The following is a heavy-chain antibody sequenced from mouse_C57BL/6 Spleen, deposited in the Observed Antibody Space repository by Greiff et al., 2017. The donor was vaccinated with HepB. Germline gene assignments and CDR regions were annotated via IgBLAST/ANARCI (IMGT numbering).Heavy chain of an antibody. D-gene: IGHD1-1*01. Sequence: EVKLMESGGDLVKPGGSLKLSCAASGFTFSSYGMSWVRQTPDKRLEWVATISSGGSYTYYPDSVKGRFTISRDNAKNTLYLQMSSLKSEDTAMYYCASSYGSSLYYAMDYWGQGTSVTVSS. CDR1: GFTFSSYG. V-gene: IGHV5-6*01. CDR3: ASSYGSSLYYAMDY. J-gene: IGHJ4*01. CDR2: ISSGGSYT.